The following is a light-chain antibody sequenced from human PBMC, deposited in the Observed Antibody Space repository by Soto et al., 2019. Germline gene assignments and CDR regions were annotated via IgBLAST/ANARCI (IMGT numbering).Light chain of an antibody. CDR2: DVS. V-gene: IGLV2-14*03. J-gene: IGLJ1*01. CDR1: SRDVGAYNY. Sequence: QSVLTQPASVSGSPGQSITISCTGTSRDVGAYNYVSWYQHLPGKAPKFMIYDVSIRPSGVSNRFSGSKSGNTASLTISGLQAEDEADYYCSSYTTSGTDVFGTGTKLTVL. CDR3: SSYTTSGTDV.